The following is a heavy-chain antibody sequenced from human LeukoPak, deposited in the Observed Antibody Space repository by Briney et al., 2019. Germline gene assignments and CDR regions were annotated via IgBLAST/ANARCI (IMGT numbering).Heavy chain of an antibody. CDR1: GYTFTGYY. Sequence: ASVKVSCKASGYTFTGYYMHWVRQAPGQGLEWVGWINPNSGGTNYAQKFQGRVTMTRDTSISTAYMELSRLRSDDTAVYYCARVEVVPAAKFDYWGQGTLVTVSS. CDR2: INPNSGGT. J-gene: IGHJ4*02. CDR3: ARVEVVPAAKFDY. V-gene: IGHV1-2*02. D-gene: IGHD2-2*01.